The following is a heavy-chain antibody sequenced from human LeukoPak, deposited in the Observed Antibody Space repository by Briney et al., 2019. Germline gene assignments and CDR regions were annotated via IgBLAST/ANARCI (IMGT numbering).Heavy chain of an antibody. CDR2: ISAYNGNT. CDR3: ARWDEYSSGWAHFDY. V-gene: IGHV1-18*01. D-gene: IGHD6-19*01. J-gene: IGHJ4*02. CDR1: GYTFTSYG. Sequence: ASVKVSCKASGYTFTSYGISWVRQAPGQGLEWMGWISAYNGNTNYAQKLQGRVTMTTDTSTSTAFMELRSLRSDDTAVYYCARWDEYSSGWAHFDYWGQGTLVTVSS.